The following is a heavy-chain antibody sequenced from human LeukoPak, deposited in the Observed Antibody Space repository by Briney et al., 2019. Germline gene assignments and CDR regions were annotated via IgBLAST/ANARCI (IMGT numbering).Heavy chain of an antibody. CDR3: ASVYGSGPFDF. D-gene: IGHD3-10*01. J-gene: IGHJ4*02. CDR1: GGSIGSYY. V-gene: IGHV4-59*01. CDR2: IYSSGST. Sequence: PSETLSLTCSVSGGSIGSYYWSWIRQPPGKGLEWIGYIYSSGSTNYNPSLKSRVTISLDTSKNQFSLKLSFVTAADTAVYYCASVYGSGPFDFWGQGTLVTVSS.